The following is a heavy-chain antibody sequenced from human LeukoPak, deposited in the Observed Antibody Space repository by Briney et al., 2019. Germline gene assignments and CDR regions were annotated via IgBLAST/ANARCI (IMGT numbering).Heavy chain of an antibody. Sequence: ASVKVSCKASGYTFTNYAMNWVRQAPGQGFECMGWIDTNTGNPTYAQGFTGRFVFSLDTSVSTAYLQISSLKAEDTAVYYCARNRISHHMDVWGKGTTVTVSS. CDR1: GYTFTNYA. D-gene: IGHD2-15*01. CDR3: ARNRISHHMDV. J-gene: IGHJ6*03. V-gene: IGHV7-4-1*02. CDR2: IDTNTGNP.